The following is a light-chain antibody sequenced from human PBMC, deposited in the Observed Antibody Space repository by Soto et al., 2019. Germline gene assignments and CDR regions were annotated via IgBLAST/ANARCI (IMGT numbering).Light chain of an antibody. CDR2: KAS. CDR1: QNINTW. V-gene: IGKV1-5*03. Sequence: DIQMTQSPSTLPASVGDRVTITFRASQNINTWLAWYQQKPGKAPKLLIQKASSLKSGVPSRFSGSGSGTEFTLTITSLQPDDFATYYCQQYDTYCTFGGGTKVDIK. CDR3: QQYDTYCT. J-gene: IGKJ4*01.